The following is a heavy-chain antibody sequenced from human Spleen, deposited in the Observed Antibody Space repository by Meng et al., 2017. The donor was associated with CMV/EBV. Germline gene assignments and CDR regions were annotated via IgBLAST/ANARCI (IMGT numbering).Heavy chain of an antibody. Sequence: ASVKVSCKASGGTFSSYAISWVRQAPGQGLEWMGWMRPDNGNTNYAQNLQGRVTMTRDTSTSTAYMELRSLRSDDTAVYYCARDQKTWIQLWNYYYYGMDVWGQGTTVTVSS. J-gene: IGHJ6*02. CDR1: GGTFSSYA. CDR3: ARDQKTWIQLWNYYYYGMDV. CDR2: MRPDNGNT. V-gene: IGHV1-18*01. D-gene: IGHD5-18*01.